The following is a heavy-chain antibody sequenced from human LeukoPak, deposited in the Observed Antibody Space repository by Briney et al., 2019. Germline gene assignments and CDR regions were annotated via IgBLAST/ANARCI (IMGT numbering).Heavy chain of an antibody. Sequence: SETLSLTCTVSDGSISGSFYWGWIRQPPGKGLEWIGSLYNSGSAFYNPSLKSRVTISVDTSKNQFSLKLTSVTAADTAVYYCARSPTKRVPEDYWGQGTLVTVSS. V-gene: IGHV4-39*07. CDR3: ARSPTKRVPEDY. CDR1: DGSISGSFY. D-gene: IGHD2-2*01. CDR2: LYNSGSA. J-gene: IGHJ4*02.